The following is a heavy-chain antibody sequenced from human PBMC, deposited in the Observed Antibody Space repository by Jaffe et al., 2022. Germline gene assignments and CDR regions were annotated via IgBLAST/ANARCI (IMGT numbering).Heavy chain of an antibody. CDR3: ARDYYDSSGYWHDAFDI. J-gene: IGHJ3*02. V-gene: IGHV1-46*01. CDR2: INPSGGST. Sequence: QVQLVQSGAEVKKPGASVKVSCKASGYTFTSYYMHWVRQAPGQGLEWMGIINPSGGSTSYAQKFQGRVTMTRDTSTSTVYMELSSLRSEDTAVYYCARDYYDSSGYWHDAFDIWGQGTMVTVSS. D-gene: IGHD3-22*01. CDR1: GYTFTSYY.